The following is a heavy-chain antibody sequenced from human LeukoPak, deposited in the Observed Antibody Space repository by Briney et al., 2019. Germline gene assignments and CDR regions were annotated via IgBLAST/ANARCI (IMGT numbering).Heavy chain of an antibody. Sequence: VASVKVSCKASGYTFTSYDINWGRQATGQGLEWMGWMNPNSGNTGYAQKFQGRVTMTRNTSISTAYMELSSLRSEDTAVYYCARGGPDYYGMDVWGQGTTVTVSS. CDR3: ARGGPDYYGMDV. CDR1: GYTFTSYD. CDR2: MNPNSGNT. V-gene: IGHV1-8*01. J-gene: IGHJ6*02.